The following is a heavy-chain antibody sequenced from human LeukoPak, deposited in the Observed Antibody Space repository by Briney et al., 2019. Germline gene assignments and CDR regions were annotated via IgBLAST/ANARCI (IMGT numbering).Heavy chain of an antibody. CDR2: FDPEDGET. D-gene: IGHD5-12*01. V-gene: IGHV1-24*01. CDR3: ASIQVATMGFDY. J-gene: IGHJ4*02. Sequence: ASVKVSCKVSGDTLTELSMHWVRQAPGKGLEWMGGFDPEDGETIYAQKFQGRVTMTEDTSTDTAYMELSSLRSEDTAVYYCASIQVATMGFDYWGQGTLVTVSS. CDR1: GDTLTELS.